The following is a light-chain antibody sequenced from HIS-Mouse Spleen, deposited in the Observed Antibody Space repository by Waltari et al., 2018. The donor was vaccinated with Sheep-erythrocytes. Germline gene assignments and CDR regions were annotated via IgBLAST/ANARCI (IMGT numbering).Light chain of an antibody. J-gene: IGLJ3*02. CDR1: SSDVAGYTY. CDR3: SSYTSSSTWV. V-gene: IGLV2-14*01. Sequence: QSALTQPASVSGSPGPSLTIPCPGTSSDVAGYTYVPWYQQHPGKAPKLMIYEVSNRPSGVSNRFSGSKSGNTASLTISGLQAEDEADYYCSSYTSSSTWVFGGGTKLTVL. CDR2: EVS.